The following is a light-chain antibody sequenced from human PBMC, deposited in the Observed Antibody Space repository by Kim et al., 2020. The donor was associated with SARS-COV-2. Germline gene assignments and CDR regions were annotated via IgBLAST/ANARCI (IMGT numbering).Light chain of an antibody. V-gene: IGKV1-39*01. CDR2: AAS. J-gene: IGKJ2*01. CDR3: QQTYSSPSST. CDR1: QSLSNY. Sequence: AFVGNSVIISCPGNQSLSNYFNWYQQKPGKAPKLLFDAASSLHSGVPLRCSGSGSGADSTLTISSLQPEDFATYYCQQTYSSPSSTFGQGTKLEI.